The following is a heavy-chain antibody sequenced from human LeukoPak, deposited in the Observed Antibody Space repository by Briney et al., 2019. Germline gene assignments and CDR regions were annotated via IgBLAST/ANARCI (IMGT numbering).Heavy chain of an antibody. CDR2: IYYSGST. CDR1: GGSISSYY. Sequence: KPSETLSLTCTVSGGSISSYYWSWIRQPPGKGLEWIGYIYYSGSTNYNPSLKSRVTISVDTSKNQFSLKLSSVTAADTAVYYCARARYFDWPIDYWGQGTLVTVSS. D-gene: IGHD3-9*01. CDR3: ARARYFDWPIDY. J-gene: IGHJ4*02. V-gene: IGHV4-59*01.